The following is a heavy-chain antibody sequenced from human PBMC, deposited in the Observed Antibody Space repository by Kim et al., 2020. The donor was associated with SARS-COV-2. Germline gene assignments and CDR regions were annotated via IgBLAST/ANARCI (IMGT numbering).Heavy chain of an antibody. CDR1: GYTFTGYY. CDR3: ARDSVVLPTTGAFNI. Sequence: ASVKVSCKASGYTFTGYYMHWVRQAPGQGPEWMGWINPNSGGTNYSQKFQGRVTMTRDTSISTAYMELSRLRSDDTAVYYCARDSVVLPTTGAFNIWGQGTMVTVSS. V-gene: IGHV1-2*02. D-gene: IGHD2-15*01. CDR2: INPNSGGT. J-gene: IGHJ3*02.